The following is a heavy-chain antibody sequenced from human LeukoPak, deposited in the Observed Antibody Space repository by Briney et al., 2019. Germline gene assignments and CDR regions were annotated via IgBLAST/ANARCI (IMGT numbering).Heavy chain of an antibody. V-gene: IGHV3-21*01. CDR1: GFTFSTSS. Sequence: GGSLRLSCAASGFTFSTSSINWVRQAPGKGLDWVASISSSSRDTYYADSVKGRVTISRDNAKKSLYLQMSSLRAEDTAVYYCARERVDFGDWSRYYHYGMDVWGQGTTVTVTS. CDR2: ISSSSRDT. J-gene: IGHJ6*02. D-gene: IGHD4-17*01. CDR3: ARERVDFGDWSRYYHYGMDV.